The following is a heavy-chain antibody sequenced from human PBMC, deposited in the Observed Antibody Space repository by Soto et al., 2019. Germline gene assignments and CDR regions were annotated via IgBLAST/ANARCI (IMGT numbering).Heavy chain of an antibody. CDR2: IYYSGST. J-gene: IGHJ4*02. Sequence: QLQLQESGPGLVKPSETLSLTCTVSGGSISSSSYYWGWIRQPPGKGLEWIGSIYYSGSTYYNPSLKSRVTISVDTSKNQFSLKLSSVTAADTAVYYCARHTPRSGYYMGGPPGAHDYWGQGTLVTVSS. CDR1: GGSISSSSYY. CDR3: ARHTPRSGYYMGGPPGAHDY. D-gene: IGHD3-3*01. V-gene: IGHV4-39*01.